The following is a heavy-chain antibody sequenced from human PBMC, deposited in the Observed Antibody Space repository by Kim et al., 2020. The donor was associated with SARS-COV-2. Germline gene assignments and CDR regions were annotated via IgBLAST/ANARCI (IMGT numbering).Heavy chain of an antibody. D-gene: IGHD6-13*01. J-gene: IGHJ5*02. V-gene: IGHV3-33*08. CDR2: IWYDGSNK. Sequence: GGSLRLSCAASGFTFSSYGMHWVRQAPGKGLEWVAVIWYDGSNKYYADSVKGRFTISRDNSKNTLYLQMNSLRAEDTAVYYCARDIAAAEYNWFDPWGQGTLVTVSS. CDR1: GFTFSSYG. CDR3: ARDIAAAEYNWFDP.